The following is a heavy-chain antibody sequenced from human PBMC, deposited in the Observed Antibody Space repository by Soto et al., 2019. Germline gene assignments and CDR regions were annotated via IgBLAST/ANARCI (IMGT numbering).Heavy chain of an antibody. CDR3: ARSRNYSNSPYDALDI. CDR2: LYTGGST. Sequence: GGSLRLSCAASGFTVTTNYMNWVRQAPGKGLEWVSVLYTGGSTYYADSVEGRFTVSRDSPKNTLYLQMNSLRAEDTAVYFCARSRNYSNSPYDALDIWGQGTMVTVSS. V-gene: IGHV3-53*01. CDR1: GFTVTTNY. J-gene: IGHJ3*02. D-gene: IGHD4-4*01.